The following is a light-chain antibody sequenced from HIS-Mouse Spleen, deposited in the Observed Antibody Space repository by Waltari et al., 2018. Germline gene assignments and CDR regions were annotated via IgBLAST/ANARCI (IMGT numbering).Light chain of an antibody. J-gene: IGLJ2*01. V-gene: IGLV3-10*01. CDR1: ALPKKY. CDR3: YSTDSSGNHRV. Sequence: SYELTQPPSVSVSPGQTARITCSGDALPKKYAYWYQQKSGKAPVLVSYEDSKRPSGIPEGFAGSSSGTMATLTISGAQVEDEADYDCYSTDSSGNHRVFGGGTKLTVL. CDR2: EDS.